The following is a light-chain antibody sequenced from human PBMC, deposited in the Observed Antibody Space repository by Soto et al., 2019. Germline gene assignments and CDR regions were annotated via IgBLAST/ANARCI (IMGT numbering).Light chain of an antibody. CDR3: QQYYSTPPAFT. CDR2: WAS. V-gene: IGKV4-1*01. Sequence: DIVMTQSPDSLAVSLGERATINCKSSQSVLYSSNNKNYLAWYQQKPGQPPKLLIYWASTRESGVPDRFSGSGSGTYFTLTISSLQAEDVAVYYCQQYYSTPPAFTFGPGTKVDIK. CDR1: QSVLYSSNNKNY. J-gene: IGKJ3*01.